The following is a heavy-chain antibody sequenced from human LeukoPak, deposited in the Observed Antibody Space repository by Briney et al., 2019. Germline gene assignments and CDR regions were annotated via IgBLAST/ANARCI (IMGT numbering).Heavy chain of an antibody. CDR2: ISGSGGST. V-gene: IGHV3-23*01. Sequence: GGSLRLSCAASGFTFSSYAMSWVRQAPGKGLEWVSAISGSGGSTYYADSVKGRFTISRDNSKNTLYLQMNSLRAEDTAVYYCAKLCSSSSSSSWFDPWGQGTLVTVSS. CDR1: GFTFSSYA. CDR3: AKLCSSSSSSSWFDP. J-gene: IGHJ5*02. D-gene: IGHD6-6*01.